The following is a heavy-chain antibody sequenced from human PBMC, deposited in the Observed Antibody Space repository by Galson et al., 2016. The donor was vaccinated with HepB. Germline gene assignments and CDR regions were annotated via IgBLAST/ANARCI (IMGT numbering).Heavy chain of an antibody. V-gene: IGHV3-30*07. Sequence: SLRLSCAGSGFDFSTSLLYWVRQAPGKGLEWVAVISHDGSHQYYADSAKGRFTISRANSKHTANLQLNSLRVEDTALYYCARSYSGYTGGLDLWGQGTLVTVSS. D-gene: IGHD5-12*01. J-gene: IGHJ5*02. CDR3: ARSYSGYTGGLDL. CDR1: GFDFSTSL. CDR2: ISHDGSHQ.